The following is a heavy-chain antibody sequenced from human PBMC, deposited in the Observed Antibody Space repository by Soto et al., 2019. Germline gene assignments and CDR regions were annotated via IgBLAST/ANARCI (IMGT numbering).Heavy chain of an antibody. CDR1: GFTVSNNY. CDR3: APAPGGGGY. Sequence: EVQLVESGGGLIQPGGSLRLSCAVSGFTVSNNYMSWVRQALGKGLEGVSVIYSGGYTAYGDSVKGRFTISRDNSKKHFYLKMNARGADDPAVFYCAPAPGGGGYWGQGTLVTVSS. V-gene: IGHV3-53*01. D-gene: IGHD3-10*01. CDR2: IYSGGYT. J-gene: IGHJ4*02.